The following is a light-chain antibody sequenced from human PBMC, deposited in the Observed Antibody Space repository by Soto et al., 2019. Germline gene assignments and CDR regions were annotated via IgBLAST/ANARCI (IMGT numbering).Light chain of an antibody. CDR3: NSYVGSNNYV. CDR2: EVT. J-gene: IGLJ1*01. CDR1: SSDVGRYNY. V-gene: IGLV2-8*01. Sequence: QSVLTQPPSASGPPGQSVTISCLGTSSDVGRYNYVSWYQHRPGTAPKLIIYEVTRRPSGVPDRFSGSKSGNTASLTVSGLQADDEADYYCNSYVGSNNYVFGTGTKVTVL.